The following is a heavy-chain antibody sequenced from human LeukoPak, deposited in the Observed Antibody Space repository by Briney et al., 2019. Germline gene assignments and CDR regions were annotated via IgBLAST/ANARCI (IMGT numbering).Heavy chain of an antibody. CDR1: GYSFTNYW. CDR3: ARHIYCSGGSCYYYFADY. D-gene: IGHD2-15*01. J-gene: IGHJ4*02. Sequence: GESLKISCKGSGYSFTNYWIGWVRRMPGKGLEWMGRIDPSDSYTNYSPSFQGHVTISADKSISTSYLQWSSLKASDTAIYYCARHIYCSGGSCYYYFADYWGQGTLVTVSS. V-gene: IGHV5-10-1*01. CDR2: IDPSDSYT.